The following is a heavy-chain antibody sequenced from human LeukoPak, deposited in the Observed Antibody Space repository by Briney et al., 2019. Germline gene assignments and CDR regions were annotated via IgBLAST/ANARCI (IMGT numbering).Heavy chain of an antibody. CDR1: GGSISSGGYY. J-gene: IGHJ4*02. D-gene: IGHD6-19*01. CDR2: IYHSGST. V-gene: IGHV4-30-2*01. CDR3: AGSSSGWHRYFDY. Sequence: PSQTLSLTYTVSGGSISSGGYYWSWIRQPPGKGLEWIGYIYHSGSTYYNPSLKSRVTISVDRSKNQFSLKLSSVTAADTAVYYCAGSSSGWHRYFDYWGQGTLVTVSS.